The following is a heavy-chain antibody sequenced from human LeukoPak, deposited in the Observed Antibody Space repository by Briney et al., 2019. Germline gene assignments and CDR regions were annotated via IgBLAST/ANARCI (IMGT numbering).Heavy chain of an antibody. CDR1: GFTFSHFG. Sequence: GGSLRLSCEASGFTFSHFGMHWVRQAPGKGLEWVAVIWSDATNEYYADSVKGRFTISRDNSKNTLYLQMNSLRAEDTAIYYCAKVVQYTASTGTGLDYWGQGTLVTVSS. CDR3: AKVVQYTASTGTGLDY. V-gene: IGHV3-33*06. J-gene: IGHJ4*02. CDR2: IWSDATNE. D-gene: IGHD6-13*01.